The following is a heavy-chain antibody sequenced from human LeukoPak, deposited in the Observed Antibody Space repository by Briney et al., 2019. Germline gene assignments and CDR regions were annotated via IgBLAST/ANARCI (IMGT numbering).Heavy chain of an antibody. CDR2: INPNSGGT. V-gene: IGHV1-2*02. CDR3: ARGDTMIETGAFDI. CDR1: GYTFTRYY. J-gene: IGHJ3*02. Sequence: ASVKVSCKASGYTFTRYYMHWVRQAPGQGLEWMGWINPNSGGTNYAQKFQGRVTMTRDTSISTAYMELSRLRSDDTAVYYCARGDTMIETGAFDIWGQGTMVTVSS. D-gene: IGHD3-22*01.